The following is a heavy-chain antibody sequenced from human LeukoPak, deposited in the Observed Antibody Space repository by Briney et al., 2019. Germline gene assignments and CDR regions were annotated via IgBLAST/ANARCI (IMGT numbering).Heavy chain of an antibody. CDR2: IYHSGST. Sequence: PSETLSLTCTVSDYAISSGFFWGWIRQAPGKGPEWIGNIYHSGSTYYTPSLRSRVTISVDTSKNQFYLSLTSVTAADSAVYYCARGEERSGYRTDFWGQGTLVTVSS. V-gene: IGHV4-38-2*02. CDR3: ARGEERSGYRTDF. D-gene: IGHD3-3*01. CDR1: DYAISSGFF. J-gene: IGHJ4*02.